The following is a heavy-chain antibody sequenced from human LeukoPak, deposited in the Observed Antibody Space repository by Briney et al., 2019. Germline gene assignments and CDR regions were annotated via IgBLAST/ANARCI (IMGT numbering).Heavy chain of an antibody. Sequence: PSETLSLTCTVSGGSISSYYWSWIRQPPGKGLEWIGYIYYSGSTNYNPSLKSRVTISVDTSKNQFSLELSSVTAADTAVYYCARAGRVVWFGESSWYFDYWGQGTLVTVSS. CDR2: IYYSGST. D-gene: IGHD3-10*01. J-gene: IGHJ4*02. V-gene: IGHV4-59*01. CDR1: GGSISSYY. CDR3: ARAGRVVWFGESSWYFDY.